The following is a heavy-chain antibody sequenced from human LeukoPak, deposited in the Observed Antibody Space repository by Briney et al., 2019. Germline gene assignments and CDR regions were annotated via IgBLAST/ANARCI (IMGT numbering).Heavy chain of an antibody. CDR1: GFTFSTYS. Sequence: PGGSLRLSCTASGFTFSTYSMHWVRQAPGKGLEWVAVISFDGNRKYYADSVKGRFTISRDNSKNTVYLQMNSLRAEDTAVYYCAKGDSSGWLLDDYWGQGTLVTVSS. J-gene: IGHJ4*02. CDR2: ISFDGNRK. D-gene: IGHD6-19*01. V-gene: IGHV3-30-3*01. CDR3: AKGDSSGWLLDDY.